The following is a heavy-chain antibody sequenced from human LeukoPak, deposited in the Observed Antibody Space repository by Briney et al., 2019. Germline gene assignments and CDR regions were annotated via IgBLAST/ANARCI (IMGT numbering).Heavy chain of an antibody. CDR1: GYTFTRYY. CDR3: ARGTTMVRGVISFHYYMDV. D-gene: IGHD3-10*01. Sequence: GASVKGSCKASGYTFTRYYMHWVRQAPGQGLEWMGRDNPNSGGTNYAQKFQGRVTMTRDTSISTAYMELSRLRSDDTAVYYCARGTTMVRGVISFHYYMDVWGKGTTVTISS. J-gene: IGHJ6*03. CDR2: DNPNSGGT. V-gene: IGHV1-2*02.